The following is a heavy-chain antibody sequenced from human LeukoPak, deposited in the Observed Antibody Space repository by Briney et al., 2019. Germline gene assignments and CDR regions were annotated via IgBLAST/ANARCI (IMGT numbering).Heavy chain of an antibody. CDR3: ARNWCGGSCQTYNWFDP. CDR2: IIPIFGTA. J-gene: IGHJ5*02. D-gene: IGHD2-15*01. Sequence: SVKVSCKASGGTFSSYAISWVRQAPGQGLEWMGGIIPIFGTANYAQKFQGRVTITTDESTSTAYMELSSLRSEDTAVYYCARNWCGGSCQTYNWFDPWGQGTLVTVSS. CDR1: GGTFSSYA. V-gene: IGHV1-69*05.